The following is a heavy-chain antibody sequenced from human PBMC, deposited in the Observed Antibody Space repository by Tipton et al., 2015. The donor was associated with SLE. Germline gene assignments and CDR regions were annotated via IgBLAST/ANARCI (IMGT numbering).Heavy chain of an antibody. J-gene: IGHJ3*02. Sequence: GLVKPSQTLSLTCAIFGDSVSSNTAAWNWIRQSPSRGLEWLGRTYYSPNFHYDYALSMQSRITITPETTRNRFSLQLNSVTPDDTAVYYCARFNWEDAFDIWGQGTIVTVSS. CDR3: ARFNWEDAFDI. CDR2: TYYSPNFHY. D-gene: IGHD7-27*01. CDR1: GDSVSSNTAA. V-gene: IGHV6-1*01.